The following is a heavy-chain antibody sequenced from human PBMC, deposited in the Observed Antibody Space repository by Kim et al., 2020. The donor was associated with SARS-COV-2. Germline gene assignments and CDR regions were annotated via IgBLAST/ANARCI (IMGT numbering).Heavy chain of an antibody. J-gene: IGHJ4*02. CDR3: ARGTAPSITIFGAV. Sequence: ADSVKGRFTISRDNAKNSLYLQMNSLRAEDTAVYYCARGTAPSITIFGAVWGQGTLVTVSS. D-gene: IGHD3-3*01. V-gene: IGHV3-21*01.